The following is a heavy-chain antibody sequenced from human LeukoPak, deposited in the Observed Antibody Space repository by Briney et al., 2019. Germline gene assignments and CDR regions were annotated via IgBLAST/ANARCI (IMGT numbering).Heavy chain of an antibody. CDR1: GGSISSGGYY. CDR3: ARDATGYQRWGDAFDI. V-gene: IGHV4-31*03. J-gene: IGHJ3*02. Sequence: SETLSLTCTVSGGSISSGGYYWSWIRQHPGKGLEWIGYIYHSGSTYYNPSLKSRVTISVDTSKNQFSLKLSSVTAADTAVYYCARDATGYQRWGDAFDIWGQGTMVTVSS. D-gene: IGHD3-9*01. CDR2: IYHSGST.